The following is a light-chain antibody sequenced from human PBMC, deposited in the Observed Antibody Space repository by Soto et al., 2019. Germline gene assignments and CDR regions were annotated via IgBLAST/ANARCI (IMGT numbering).Light chain of an antibody. Sequence: EIVMTQSPATLSVSPGESATLSCRASPSVTNFLAWYQQKPGQAPRLLIYGAFNRATGIPARFSGSGSGTDFTLTISSLEPEDSAVYYCQQRNVWPPVTFGQGTRLEIK. CDR1: PSVTNF. CDR3: QQRNVWPPVT. J-gene: IGKJ5*01. V-gene: IGKV3-11*01. CDR2: GAF.